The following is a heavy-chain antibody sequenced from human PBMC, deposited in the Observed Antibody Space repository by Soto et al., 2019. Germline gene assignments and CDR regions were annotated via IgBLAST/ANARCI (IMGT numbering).Heavy chain of an antibody. CDR3: ATEMATIRIFDY. J-gene: IGHJ4*02. V-gene: IGHV1-69*13. D-gene: IGHD5-12*01. CDR1: GGTFSSYA. Sequence: SVKVSCKASGGTFSSYAISWVRQAPGQGLEWMGGIFPIFGTANYAQKFQGRVTITADESTSTAYMELSSLRSEDTAVYYCATEMATIRIFDYWGQGTLVTVSS. CDR2: IFPIFGTA.